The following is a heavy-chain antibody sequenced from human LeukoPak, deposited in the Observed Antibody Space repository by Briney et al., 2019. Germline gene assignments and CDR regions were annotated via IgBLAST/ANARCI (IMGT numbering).Heavy chain of an antibody. CDR3: ARGYCSGGTCYLVENWLDP. V-gene: IGHV1-69*05. Sequence: SVKVSCKASGGTFISYAISWVRQAPGQGLEWVGRIIPIFGTANYAQKFQGRVTITTDESTSTAYMELSSLRSEDTAVYYCARGYCSGGTCYLVENWLDPWGQGTLVTVSS. D-gene: IGHD2-15*01. CDR1: GGTFISYA. CDR2: IIPIFGTA. J-gene: IGHJ5*02.